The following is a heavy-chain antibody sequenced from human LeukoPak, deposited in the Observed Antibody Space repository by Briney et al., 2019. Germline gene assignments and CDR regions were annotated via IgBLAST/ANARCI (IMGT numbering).Heavy chain of an antibody. CDR3: AKRYSDYYYYYMDV. CDR1: GFTFSSYA. Sequence: PGGSLRLSCAASGFTFSSYAMSWVRQAPGKGLEWVSAISGSGGSTYCADSVKGRFTISRDNSKNTLYLQMNSLRAEDTAVYYCAKRYSDYYYYYMDVWGKGTTVTVSS. CDR2: ISGSGGST. D-gene: IGHD2-15*01. V-gene: IGHV3-23*01. J-gene: IGHJ6*03.